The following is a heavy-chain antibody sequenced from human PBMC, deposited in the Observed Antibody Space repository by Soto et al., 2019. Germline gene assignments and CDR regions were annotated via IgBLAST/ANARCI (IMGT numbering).Heavy chain of an antibody. J-gene: IGHJ3*02. D-gene: IGHD1-26*01. V-gene: IGHV1-24*01. CDR1: GYTLTELS. CDR3: ATDHGSYRAFDI. CDR2: FDPEDGET. Sequence: PLASVKVSFKVSGYTLTELSMHWVRQAPGKGLEWMGGFDPEDGETIYAQKFQGRVTMTEDTSTDTAYMELSSLRSEDTAVYYCATDHGSYRAFDIWGQGTMVTVSS.